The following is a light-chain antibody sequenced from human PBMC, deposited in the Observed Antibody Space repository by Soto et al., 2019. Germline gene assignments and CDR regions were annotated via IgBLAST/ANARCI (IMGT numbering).Light chain of an antibody. CDR3: QQYGDMWT. V-gene: IGKV3-20*01. J-gene: IGKJ1*01. CDR1: QSVRSSY. CDR2: GAS. Sequence: EIVLTQSPGTLSLSPGERATLNCRASQSVRSSYLAWYQQQPGQAPRLLIHGASRRATGIPDRFSGSGSGTDVTLTSNRLEPEDFAVYFCQQYGDMWTVGQGTKVEIK.